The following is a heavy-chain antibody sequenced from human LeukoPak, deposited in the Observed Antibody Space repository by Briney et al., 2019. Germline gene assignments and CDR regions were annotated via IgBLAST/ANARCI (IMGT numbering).Heavy chain of an antibody. D-gene: IGHD5-24*01. CDR3: ARRGDDHNYGFDS. CDR2: IYPGDSDA. Sequence: GESLKISCKGSGYISTNYWIAWVRQMPGKGLEWMGLIYPGDSDARYRPSFQGQVTISADKSITTVFLQWSSLKASDSAMYYCARRGDDHNYGFDSWGQGTLVTVSS. J-gene: IGHJ4*02. CDR1: GYISTNYW. V-gene: IGHV5-51*01.